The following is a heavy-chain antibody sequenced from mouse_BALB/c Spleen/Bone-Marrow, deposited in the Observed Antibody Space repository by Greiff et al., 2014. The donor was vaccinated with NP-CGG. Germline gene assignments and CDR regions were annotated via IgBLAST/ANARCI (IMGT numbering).Heavy chain of an antibody. J-gene: IGHJ4*01. V-gene: IGHV1-87*01. CDR2: IYPGDGDT. D-gene: IGHD2-4*01. Sequence: VQLKESGAELARPGASVKLSCKAAGYTFTSYWMQWVKQRPGQGLEWIGAIYPGDGDTRYSQKFKEKATLTADKSSSTAYIQLCSLASEDSAVYYCARRGSDYENAMDYWGQGTSVIVSS. CDR3: ARRGSDYENAMDY. CDR1: GYTFTSYW.